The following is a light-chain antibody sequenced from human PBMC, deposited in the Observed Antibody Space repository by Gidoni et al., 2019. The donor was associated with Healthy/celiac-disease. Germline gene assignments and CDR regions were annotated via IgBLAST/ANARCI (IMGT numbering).Light chain of an antibody. CDR2: AAS. J-gene: IGKJ2*04. Sequence: DFQLTLSPSSLSPSVGDTVTITGRASKIISSYLNWYQQKPGKAPKLLIYAASSLQSGVPSRFSGSGSGTDFTLTISSLQPEDFATYYCQQSYSTPCSFGQGTKVEIK. CDR1: KIISSY. CDR3: QQSYSTPCS. V-gene: IGKV1-39*01.